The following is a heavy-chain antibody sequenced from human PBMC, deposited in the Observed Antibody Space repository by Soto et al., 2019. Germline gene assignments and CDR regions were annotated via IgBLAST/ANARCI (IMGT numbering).Heavy chain of an antibody. CDR1: EYSFSNFW. CDR2: IYPGDSNV. J-gene: IGHJ5*02. V-gene: IGHV5-51*01. D-gene: IGHD6-6*01. CDR3: ARHGNESSNSEGGYYWFDT. Sequence: GASLKISCKGSEYSFSNFWIAWVRQMPGKGLDWIGNIYPGDSNVKYSPSFQGQVTISVDRSIDTAYLQWSSLKASDAAIYYCARHGNESSNSEGGYYWFDTWGQGTMVTVSS.